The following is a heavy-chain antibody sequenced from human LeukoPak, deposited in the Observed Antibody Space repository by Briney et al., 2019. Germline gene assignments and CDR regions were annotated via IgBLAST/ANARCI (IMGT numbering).Heavy chain of an antibody. D-gene: IGHD4-17*01. CDR1: GFTFSSYG. J-gene: IGHJ6*02. V-gene: IGHV3-33*08. CDR2: IWYGGGNK. CDR3: ATTVTPAYYYYGMDV. Sequence: GGSLRLSCAASGFTFSSYGMHWVRQAPGKGPEWVAVIWYGGGNKYYADSVKGRFTISRDNSKNTLYLQMNSLRAEDTAVYYCATTVTPAYYYYGMDVWGQGTTVTVSS.